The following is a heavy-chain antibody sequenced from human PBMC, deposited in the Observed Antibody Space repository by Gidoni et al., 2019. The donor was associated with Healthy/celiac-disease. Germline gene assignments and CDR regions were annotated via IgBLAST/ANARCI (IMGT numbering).Heavy chain of an antibody. CDR2: ISYDGSNK. J-gene: IGHJ5*02. CDR1: GFTFSSYG. Sequence: QVQLVESGGGVVQPGRSLRLSCAASGFTFSSYGMHWVRLAPGKGLEWVAVISYDGSNKYYADSVKGRFTISRDNSKNTLYLQMNSLRAEDTAVYYCAKEGTIPGWFDPWGQGTLVTVSS. V-gene: IGHV3-30*18. CDR3: AKEGTIPGWFDP. D-gene: IGHD2-8*01.